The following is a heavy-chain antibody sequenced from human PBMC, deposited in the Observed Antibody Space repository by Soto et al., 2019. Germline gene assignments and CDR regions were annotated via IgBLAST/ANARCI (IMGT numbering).Heavy chain of an antibody. V-gene: IGHV3-11*01. CDR2: ITNSGRTT. J-gene: IGHJ4*02. CDR3: ARDGHQYGGYDYYFEY. CDR1: GFSFSDYY. D-gene: IGHD5-12*01. Sequence: LRLSCAASGFSFSDYYMSWIRQTPGKGLEWISYITNSGRTTYYADSVKGRFTISRDNAKKSFYLQMNSLSAEDTAVYYCARDGHQYGGYDYYFEYWGQGTLVTVSS.